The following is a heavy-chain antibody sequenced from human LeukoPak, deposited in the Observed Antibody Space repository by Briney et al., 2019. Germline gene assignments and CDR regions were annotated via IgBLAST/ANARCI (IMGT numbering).Heavy chain of an antibody. J-gene: IGHJ4*02. CDR2: VIGSSGAT. CDR3: AKGAYDFLEIAYSDY. V-gene: IGHV3-23*01. D-gene: IGHD3-3*01. CDR1: GFSFTKYA. Sequence: GGSLRLSCAASGFSFTKYAMNWVRQAPGKGLEWVAVVIGSSGATDYADSVKGRFTISRDNSKNTLFLQMNSLRAEDTAIYYCAKGAYDFLEIAYSDYWGQGALVTVSS.